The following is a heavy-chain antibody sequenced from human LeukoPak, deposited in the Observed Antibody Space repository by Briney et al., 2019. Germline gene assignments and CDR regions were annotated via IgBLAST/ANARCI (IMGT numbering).Heavy chain of an antibody. CDR3: ARGKTYYYGSGSYFGY. CDR1: GFTFSSYS. J-gene: IGHJ4*02. CDR2: INHSGST. V-gene: IGHV4-34*01. Sequence: GSLRLSCAASGFTFSSYSTNWVRQAPGKGLEWIGEINHSGSTNYNPSLKSRVTISVDTSKNQFSLKLSSVTAADTAVYYCARGKTYYYGSGSYFGYWGQGTLVTVSS. D-gene: IGHD3-10*01.